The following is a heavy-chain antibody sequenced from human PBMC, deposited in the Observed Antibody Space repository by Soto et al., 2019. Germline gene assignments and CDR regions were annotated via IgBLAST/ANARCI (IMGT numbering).Heavy chain of an antibody. CDR1: SGPTSSHN. D-gene: IGHD1-26*01. V-gene: IGHV4-59*08. Sequence: QVQLQQSGPGLVKPSETLSLTCSVSSGPTSSHNWGWIRQTPGRGLEWIGYVYSTGGTSYNPSLNSRVTISADTSTNHISLTLNSVTAADTAVYSCVRQGIGKLHGLVDVWGQGTTVRVSS. J-gene: IGHJ6*02. CDR3: VRQGIGKLHGLVDV. CDR2: VYSTGGT.